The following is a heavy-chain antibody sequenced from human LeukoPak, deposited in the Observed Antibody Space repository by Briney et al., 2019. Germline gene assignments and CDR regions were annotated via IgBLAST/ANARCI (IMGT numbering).Heavy chain of an antibody. CDR1: GFTFSSYA. Sequence: PGGSLRLSCAASGFTFSSYAMSWVRQSPGKGLEWIGYIYYSGSTEYNPSLKSRVSISVDTSKNQFSLKLNSVTPADTAVYYCARDGRISPYSGMDVWGQGTTVTVSS. J-gene: IGHJ6*02. CDR3: ARDGRISPYSGMDV. CDR2: IYYSGST. D-gene: IGHD1-26*01. V-gene: IGHV4-59*01.